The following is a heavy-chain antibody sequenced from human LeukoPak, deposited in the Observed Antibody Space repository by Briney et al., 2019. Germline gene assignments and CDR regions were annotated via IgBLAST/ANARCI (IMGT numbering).Heavy chain of an antibody. CDR3: TKDWHILTGRNCFDP. Sequence: ASVKVSCKASGYTFDHYGTSWVRQAPGQGLEWMGWVTSYNGDTNYAQRFHGRVTMTADTSTSTAHMDLRSLTFDDTAIYYCTKDWHILTGRNCFDPWGQGTLVTVSS. CDR1: GYTFDHYG. D-gene: IGHD3-9*01. J-gene: IGHJ5*02. V-gene: IGHV1-18*01. CDR2: VTSYNGDT.